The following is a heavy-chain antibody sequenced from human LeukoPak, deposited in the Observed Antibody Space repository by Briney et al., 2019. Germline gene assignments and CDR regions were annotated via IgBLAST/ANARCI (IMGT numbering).Heavy chain of an antibody. J-gene: IGHJ5*02. CDR3: ARIGRSGCSGGRCYFDP. CDR1: GYTFTGYY. Sequence: ASVKVSCKASGYTFTGYYMHWVRQAPGQGLEWMGWINPNSGGTNYAQKFQGRVTMTRDTSISTAYMELSRLRSEDTAVYYCARIGRSGCSGGRCYFDPWGQGTLVTVSS. CDR2: INPNSGGT. V-gene: IGHV1-2*02. D-gene: IGHD2-15*01.